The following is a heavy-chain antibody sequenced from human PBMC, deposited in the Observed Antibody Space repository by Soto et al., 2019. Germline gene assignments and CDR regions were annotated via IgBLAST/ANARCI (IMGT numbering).Heavy chain of an antibody. J-gene: IGHJ6*03. D-gene: IGHD3-9*01. CDR1: GESFSGYY. Sequence: PSETLSLTCVVDGESFSGYYWTWVRQPPGKGLEWIGEINDSGSTNHKPSLKSRVTMSIDTSKRQFSLQLKSVTAADTAIYYCARTVLGPDILADQFVDYYYYMDVWGQGTTVTVS. V-gene: IGHV4-34*10. CDR2: INDSGST. CDR3: ARTVLGPDILADQFVDYYYYMDV.